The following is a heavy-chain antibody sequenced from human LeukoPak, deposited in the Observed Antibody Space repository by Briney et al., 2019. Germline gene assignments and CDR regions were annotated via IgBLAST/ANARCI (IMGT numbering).Heavy chain of an antibody. D-gene: IGHD1-1*01. V-gene: IGHV4-59*12. Sequence: TTSETLSLTCSVSGGSLSGYYWSWIRQTPGKGLEWIGYIYSSGTTNYNRALQSRVTISLDTAKNQFSLSVTSVIAADTAMYFCARRISSWNVYIDKWGQGIQVTVSS. CDR3: ARRISSWNVYIDK. J-gene: IGHJ4*02. CDR1: GGSLSGYY. CDR2: IYSSGTT.